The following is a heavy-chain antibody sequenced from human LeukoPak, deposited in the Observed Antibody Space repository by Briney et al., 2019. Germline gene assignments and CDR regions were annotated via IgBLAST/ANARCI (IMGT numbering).Heavy chain of an antibody. Sequence: GGSPRLSCAASGFSFKNVWMSWVRQAPGKGLEWVGRIKSKTHGGTTDYAAAVKGRFTISRDDSKSTLYLQMNSLKTEDTALYYCTTWNYDILTGYSIWGQGTLVTVSS. D-gene: IGHD3-9*01. V-gene: IGHV3-15*01. CDR2: IKSKTHGGTT. CDR1: GFSFKNVW. J-gene: IGHJ4*02. CDR3: TTWNYDILTGYSI.